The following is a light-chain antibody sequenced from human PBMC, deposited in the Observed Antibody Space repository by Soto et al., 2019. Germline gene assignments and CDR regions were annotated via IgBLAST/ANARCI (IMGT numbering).Light chain of an antibody. CDR2: GAS. CDR1: QSVNSN. V-gene: IGKV3-15*01. J-gene: IGKJ5*01. Sequence: EVVLTQSPATLSVSPGDRATLSCRASQSVNSNLAWYHLKPGQAPRLLIYGASTRATGIPARFSGSGSGTEFTLTISSLQSEDFAVYYCQQYNNWPLTITFGQGTRLEIK. CDR3: QQYNNWPLTIT.